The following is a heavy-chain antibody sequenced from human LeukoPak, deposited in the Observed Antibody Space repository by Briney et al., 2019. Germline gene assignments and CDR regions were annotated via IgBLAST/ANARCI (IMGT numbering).Heavy chain of an antibody. Sequence: PGGSLRLSCAAYGFALTYYAMSWVRQAPGQGLEWVSSISSSGVSTYYADSVKGRFTISRDNSENTLHLQMNSLRVEDTAIYFCARFMVLRQGWYNWFDPWGQGTLVTVSS. J-gene: IGHJ5*02. V-gene: IGHV3-23*01. CDR1: GFALTYYA. D-gene: IGHD2-8*01. CDR2: ISSSGVST. CDR3: ARFMVLRQGWYNWFDP.